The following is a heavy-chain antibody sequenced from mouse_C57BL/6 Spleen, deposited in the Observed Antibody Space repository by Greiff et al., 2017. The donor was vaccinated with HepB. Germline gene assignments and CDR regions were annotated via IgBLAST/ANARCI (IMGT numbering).Heavy chain of an antibody. CDR3: ARSDDYYGSSHGAY. V-gene: IGHV1-50*01. CDR1: GYTFTSYW. J-gene: IGHJ3*01. CDR2: IDPSDSYT. Sequence: QVQLQQSGAELVKPGASVKLSCKASGYTFTSYWMQWVKQRPGQGLEWIGEIDPSDSYTNYNQKFKGKATLTVDTSSSTAYMQLSSLTSEDSAVYYCARSDDYYGSSHGAYWGQGTLVTVSA. D-gene: IGHD1-1*01.